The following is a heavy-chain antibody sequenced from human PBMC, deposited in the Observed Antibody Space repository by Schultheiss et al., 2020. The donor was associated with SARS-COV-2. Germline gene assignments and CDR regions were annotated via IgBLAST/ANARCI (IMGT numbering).Heavy chain of an antibody. Sequence: ASVKVSCKASGYTFTNYAIHWVRQAPGQRLEWMGWIDAGNGNTNYAQKIKDRVTMTTDTSTNTAYMELRSLRSDDTAVYYCARQSYVRGIHRADDAYDIWGQGTMVTVSS. CDR3: ARQSYVRGIHRADDAYDI. V-gene: IGHV1-3*01. CDR2: IDAGNGNT. CDR1: GYTFTNYA. D-gene: IGHD3-16*02. J-gene: IGHJ3*02.